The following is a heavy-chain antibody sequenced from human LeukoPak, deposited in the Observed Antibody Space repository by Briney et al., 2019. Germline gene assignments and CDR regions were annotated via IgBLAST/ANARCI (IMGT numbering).Heavy chain of an antibody. D-gene: IGHD5-24*01. CDR3: ARDRGWLQYIDY. CDR2: INWNGGNT. V-gene: IGHV3-20*04. J-gene: IGHJ4*02. Sequence: GGSLRLSCTASGFTFSSYDMNWVRQAPGKGLEWVSSINWNGGNTAYADSVKGRFTISRDTAKDSLYLQLNSLRAEDTALYYCARDRGWLQYIDYWGQGTLVTVSS. CDR1: GFTFSSYD.